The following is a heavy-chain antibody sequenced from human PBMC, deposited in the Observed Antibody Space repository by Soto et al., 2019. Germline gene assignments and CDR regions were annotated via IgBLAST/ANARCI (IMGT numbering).Heavy chain of an antibody. CDR1: GFSVSSYS. V-gene: IGHV3-23*01. CDR2: ISVGGDRK. D-gene: IGHD3-16*01. J-gene: IGHJ4*02. Sequence: GGSLRLSCAASGFSVSSYSMTWVRQAPGRGLEYVSGISVGGDRKFYADSVKGRFTVSRDNSKNILYLQMDSLRVDDTAIYYCSRWDGYGDYWGQGTLVTVSS. CDR3: SRWDGYGDY.